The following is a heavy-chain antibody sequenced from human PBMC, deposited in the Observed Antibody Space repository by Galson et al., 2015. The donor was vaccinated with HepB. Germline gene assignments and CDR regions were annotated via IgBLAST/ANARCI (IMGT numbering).Heavy chain of an antibody. J-gene: IGHJ4*02. CDR3: ARVEYCSSTSCHPRNFAMDY. Sequence: TLSLTCAVYGGSFSGYYWSWIRQPPGKGLEWIGEINHSGSTNYNPSLKSRVTISVDTSKNQFSLKLSSVTAADTAVYYCARVEYCSSTSCHPRNFAMDYWGQGTLVTVSS. D-gene: IGHD2-2*01. CDR2: INHSGST. CDR1: GGSFSGYY. V-gene: IGHV4-34*01.